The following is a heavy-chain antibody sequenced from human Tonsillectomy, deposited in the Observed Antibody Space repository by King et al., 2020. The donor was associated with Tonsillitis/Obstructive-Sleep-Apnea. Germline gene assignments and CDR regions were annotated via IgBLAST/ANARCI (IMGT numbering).Heavy chain of an antibody. CDR2: IYYSGST. Sequence: VQLQESGPGLVKPSETLSLTCTVSGGSISSYYWSWIRQPPGKGLEWMGYIYYSGSTNYNPTLYSLVTISVDTSKNQFSLKLCSVTAADTAVYYCARDVVPAATNYHYYGMEVWGQGTPVSVSS. CDR1: GGSISSYY. V-gene: IGHV4-59*01. J-gene: IGHJ6*02. CDR3: ARDVVPAATNYHYYGMEV. D-gene: IGHD2-2*01.